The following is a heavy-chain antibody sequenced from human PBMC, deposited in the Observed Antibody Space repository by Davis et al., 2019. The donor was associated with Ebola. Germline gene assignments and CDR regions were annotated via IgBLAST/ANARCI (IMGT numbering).Heavy chain of an antibody. J-gene: IGHJ5*02. CDR1: GGSISSSSYY. CDR3: ARARTTGWFDP. CDR2: IYYSGST. Sequence: PSETLSLTCTVSGGSISSSSYYWGWIRQPPGKGLEWIGSIYYSGSTYYNPSLKSRVTISVDTSKNQFSLKLSSVTAADTAVYYCARARTTGWFDPWGQGTLVTVSS. V-gene: IGHV4-39*07. D-gene: IGHD1-1*01.